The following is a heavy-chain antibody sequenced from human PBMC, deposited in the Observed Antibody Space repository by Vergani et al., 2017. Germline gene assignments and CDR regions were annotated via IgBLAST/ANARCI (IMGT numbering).Heavy chain of an antibody. J-gene: IGHJ3*01. CDR1: GFSFPGYA. Sequence: VQLVESGGGVVQPGGSLRLSCAASGFSFPGYAMSWVRQAPGKGLEWVSSVSGSSATPYYADSVKGRFIISRDNAKNSLYLDMSSLRAEDTAVYYCVRDVRVSRTWGQGTLVAVSS. CDR2: VSGSSATP. CDR3: VRDVRVSRT. V-gene: IGHV3-23*04.